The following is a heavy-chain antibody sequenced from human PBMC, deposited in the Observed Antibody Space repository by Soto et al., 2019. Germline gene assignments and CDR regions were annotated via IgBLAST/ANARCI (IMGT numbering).Heavy chain of an antibody. CDR3: ATLTGDHAFDI. Sequence: ASVKVSCKVSGYTLTELSMHWVRQAPGKGLEWMGGFDPEDGETIYAQKFQGRVTMTQDTSTDAAYMELSSVRAEDTAVYYCATLTGDHAFDIWGQGTMVTVSS. D-gene: IGHD7-27*01. V-gene: IGHV1-24*01. CDR1: GYTLTELS. CDR2: FDPEDGET. J-gene: IGHJ3*02.